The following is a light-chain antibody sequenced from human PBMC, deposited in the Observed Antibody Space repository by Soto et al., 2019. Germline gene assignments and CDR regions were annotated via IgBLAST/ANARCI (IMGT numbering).Light chain of an antibody. CDR1: QSVSSSY. CDR2: GAS. Sequence: EIVLTQSPGTLSLSPGERATLSCRASQSVSSSYLAWYQQKPGQAPRPLIYGASSRATGIPDRFSGSGSGTDFTLTISRLEPEDFAVYYCQQYGGTPPITVGGGTKVDIK. V-gene: IGKV3-20*01. J-gene: IGKJ4*01. CDR3: QQYGGTPPIT.